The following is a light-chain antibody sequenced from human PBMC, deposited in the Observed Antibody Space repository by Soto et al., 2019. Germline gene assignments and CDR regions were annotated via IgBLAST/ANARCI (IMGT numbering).Light chain of an antibody. CDR1: QSVSSY. CDR2: DAS. Sequence: EIVLTQSPATLSLSPGERATLSCRASQSVSSYLAWYQHKPGQAPRLLIYDASNRATGIPARFSGSGSGTDCTLTISSLEPEDFAVYYCQQRSNWPLTFGPGTKLQI. CDR3: QQRSNWPLT. V-gene: IGKV3-11*01. J-gene: IGKJ2*01.